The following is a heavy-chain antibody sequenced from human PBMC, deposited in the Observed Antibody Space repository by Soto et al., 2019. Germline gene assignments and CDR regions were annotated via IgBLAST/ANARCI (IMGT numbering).Heavy chain of an antibody. J-gene: IGHJ2*01. CDR1: GGSISSSSYY. CDR2: IYYSGST. CDR3: ATRSYWYFDL. Sequence: PSETLSLTCTVSGGSISSSSYYWGWIRQPPGKGLEWIGSIYYSGSTYYNPSLKSRVTISVATSKNQFSLKLSSVTAADTAVDYCATRSYWYFDLWGRGTLVTVSS. V-gene: IGHV4-39*01.